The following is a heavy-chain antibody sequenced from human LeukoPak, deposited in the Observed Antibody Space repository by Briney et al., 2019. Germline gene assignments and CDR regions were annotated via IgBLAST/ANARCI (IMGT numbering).Heavy chain of an antibody. CDR3: AKRVSAGYCSSTSCYGESDY. CDR2: ISYDGSNK. J-gene: IGHJ4*02. Sequence: GGSLRLSCAASGFTFSSYAMHWVRQAPGKGLEWVAVISYDGSNKYYADSVKGRFTISRDNSKNTLYLQMNSLRAEDTAVYYCAKRVSAGYCSSTSCYGESDYWGQGTLVTVSS. V-gene: IGHV3-30-3*02. CDR1: GFTFSSYA. D-gene: IGHD2-2*01.